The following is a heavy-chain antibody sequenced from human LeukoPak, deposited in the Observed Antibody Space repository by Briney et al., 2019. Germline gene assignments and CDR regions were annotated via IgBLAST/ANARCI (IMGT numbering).Heavy chain of an antibody. D-gene: IGHD2-2*02. CDR1: GESLNGHY. J-gene: IGHJ3*02. Sequence: SETLSLTCAVYGESLNGHYWSWIRQPPGKGLEWIGEGSDSGGTKFNPSLKSRVTISADTCKNQFSLKLNSVTAADTAVYYCARRGGIVVVPAAIGAFDIWGQGTMVTVSS. CDR2: GSDSGGT. CDR3: ARRGGIVVVPAAIGAFDI. V-gene: IGHV4-34*01.